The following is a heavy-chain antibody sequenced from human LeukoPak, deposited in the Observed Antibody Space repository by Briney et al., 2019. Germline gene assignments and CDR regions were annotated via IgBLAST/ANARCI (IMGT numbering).Heavy chain of an antibody. J-gene: IGHJ4*02. CDR2: IRYDGSNK. Sequence: GGSLRLSCAASGFTFSSYWMHWVRQAPGKGLEWVAFIRYDGSNKYYADSVKGRFTISRDNSKNTLYLQMNSLRAEDTAVYYCAKDRIAAAYYFDYWGQGTLVTVSS. CDR3: AKDRIAAAYYFDY. D-gene: IGHD6-13*01. V-gene: IGHV3-30*02. CDR1: GFTFSSYW.